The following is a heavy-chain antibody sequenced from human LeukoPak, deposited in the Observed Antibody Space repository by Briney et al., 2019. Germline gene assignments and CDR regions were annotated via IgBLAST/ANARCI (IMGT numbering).Heavy chain of an antibody. V-gene: IGHV1-69*04. CDR2: IIPILGIA. D-gene: IGHD6-13*01. Sequence: SVKVSCKASGGTFSSYAISWVRQAPGQGLEWMGRIIPILGIANYAQKFQGRVTITADKSTSTAYMELSSLRSEDTAVYYCASWPTAAGEYSQHWGQGTLVTVSS. CDR1: GGTFSSYA. J-gene: IGHJ1*01. CDR3: ASWPTAAGEYSQH.